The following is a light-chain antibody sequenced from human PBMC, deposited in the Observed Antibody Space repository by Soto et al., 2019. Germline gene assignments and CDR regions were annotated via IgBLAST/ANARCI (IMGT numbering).Light chain of an antibody. CDR2: GNS. J-gene: IGLJ2*01. V-gene: IGLV1-40*01. CDR3: QSYDSSLSGSV. CDR1: SSNIGAGYD. Sequence: QSVLTQPPSVSGAPGQRVTISCTGSSSNIGAGYDVHWYQQLPGTAPKRLIYGNSNRPSGVPDRFSGYKSGTSASLAITGLQAEDEADYSCQSYDSSLSGSVFGGGTKLTVL.